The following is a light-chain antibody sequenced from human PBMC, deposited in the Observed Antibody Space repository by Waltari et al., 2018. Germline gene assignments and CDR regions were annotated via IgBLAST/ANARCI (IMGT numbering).Light chain of an antibody. CDR1: QSISSY. CDR2: AAS. CDR3: QQSYSTFRT. Sequence: DIQMTQSPSSLSASVGDRVTITCRASQSISSYLNWYQPKPGKAPKLLIYAASSLQSGVPSRFSGSGSGTDFTLTISSLQPEDFATYYCQQSYSTFRTFGQGTRLEIK. J-gene: IGKJ5*01. V-gene: IGKV1-39*01.